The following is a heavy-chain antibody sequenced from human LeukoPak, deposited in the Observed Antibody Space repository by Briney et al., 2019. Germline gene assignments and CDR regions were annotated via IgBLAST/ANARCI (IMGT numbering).Heavy chain of an antibody. J-gene: IGHJ5*01. CDR3: ARAVAGTEGWFNS. D-gene: IGHD1-1*01. Sequence: SQTLSLTCAISGDSVSSDRAAWNWIRRSPSRGLEWLGRTYYRSKWYNDYSASVKSRITINPDTSKNQFSLQLNSVTPEDTAVYYCARAVAGTEGWFNSWGQGTLVTVSS. CDR1: GDSVSSDRAA. CDR2: TYYRSKWYN. V-gene: IGHV6-1*01.